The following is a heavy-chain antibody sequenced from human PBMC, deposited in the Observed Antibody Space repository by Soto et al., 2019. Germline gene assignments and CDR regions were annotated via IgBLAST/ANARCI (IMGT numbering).Heavy chain of an antibody. CDR2: VHVTGNI. Sequence: PSETLSLTCTVSNDSFTSYYWSWIRQSAGRGLEWIGRVHVTGNIHYNPSLRSRVTMSSDSSSNQFFLRLSSVTAADTAVYYCARDAKYSLSWYYYQGIDVWGPGTTVTVFS. CDR3: ARDAKYSLSWYYYQGIDV. D-gene: IGHD1-26*01. J-gene: IGHJ6*02. V-gene: IGHV4-4*07. CDR1: NDSFTSYY.